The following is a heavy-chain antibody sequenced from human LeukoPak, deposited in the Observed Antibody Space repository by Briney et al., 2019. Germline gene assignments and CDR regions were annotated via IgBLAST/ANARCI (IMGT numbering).Heavy chain of an antibody. CDR2: IQNSGNT. D-gene: IGHD2-2*03. CDR1: GDSINSGSYH. CDR3: ARDGSH. J-gene: IGHJ4*02. Sequence: SESLSLTCTLSGDSINSGSYHWGWIRHPPGKGLEWIGSIQNSGNTYYNPSLKSRLNISVDTSKNQVSLKLNSVTAADTAVYYCARDGSHWGQGTLVTVSS. V-gene: IGHV4-39*02.